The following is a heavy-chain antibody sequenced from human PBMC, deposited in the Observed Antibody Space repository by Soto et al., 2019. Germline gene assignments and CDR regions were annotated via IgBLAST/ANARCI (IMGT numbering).Heavy chain of an antibody. Sequence: QVQLVQSGAEVKKPGSSVKVSCKASGGTFTDYAITWVRQVPGQGLEWMGGIIPIFGTTNYAQKFQDRVTITADISTTTAYMELTSLRSDDTDIYYCARRHSGSYFRFDPWGQGTLVTVSS. J-gene: IGHJ5*02. CDR2: IIPIFGTT. D-gene: IGHD1-26*01. V-gene: IGHV1-69*06. CDR1: GGTFTDYA. CDR3: ARRHSGSYFRFDP.